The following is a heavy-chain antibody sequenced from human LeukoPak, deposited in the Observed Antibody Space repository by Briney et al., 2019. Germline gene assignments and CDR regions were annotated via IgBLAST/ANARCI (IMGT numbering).Heavy chain of an antibody. Sequence: ASVKVSCKTSGYTFTGYYMHWVRQAPGQGLEWMGWINPNSGGTNYAQKFQGRVTMTRDTSISTAYMELSRLRSDDTAIYSCARARPGDYLDCWGQGTLVTVSS. CDR1: GYTFTGYY. CDR2: INPNSGGT. D-gene: IGHD6-6*01. J-gene: IGHJ4*02. V-gene: IGHV1-2*02. CDR3: ARARPGDYLDC.